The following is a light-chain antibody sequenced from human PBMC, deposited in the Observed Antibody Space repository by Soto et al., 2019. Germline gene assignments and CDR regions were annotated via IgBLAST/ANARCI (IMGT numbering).Light chain of an antibody. CDR2: DVS. CDR1: SSDVGGCNY. V-gene: IGLV2-11*01. Sequence: QSALTQPRSVSGSPGQSVTISCTGTSSDVGGCNYVSWYQQHPGKAPKLMIYDVSKRPSGVPDRFSGSKSGNTASLTISGLQAEDEADYYCCSYAGSYTPFYVFGTGTKVTVL. CDR3: CSYAGSYTPFYV. J-gene: IGLJ1*01.